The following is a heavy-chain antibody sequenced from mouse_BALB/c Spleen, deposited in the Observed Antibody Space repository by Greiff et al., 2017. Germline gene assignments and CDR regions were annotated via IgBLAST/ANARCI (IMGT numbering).Heavy chain of an antibody. CDR1: GFTFSSYT. CDR2: ISSGGSYT. V-gene: IGHV5-6-4*01. D-gene: IGHD3-3*01. CDR3: TREGGRGFAY. J-gene: IGHJ3*01. Sequence: EVMLVESGGGLVKPGGSLKLSCAASGFTFSSYTMSWVRQTPEKRLEWVATISSGGSYTYYPDSVKGRFTISRDNAKNTLYLQMSSLKSEDTAMYYCTREGGRGFAYWGQGTLVTVSA.